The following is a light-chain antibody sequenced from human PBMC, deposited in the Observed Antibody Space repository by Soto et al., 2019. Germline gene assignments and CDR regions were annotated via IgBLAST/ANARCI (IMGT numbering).Light chain of an antibody. Sequence: QSALTQPASVSGSPGQSITISCTGTSSDVGAYDYVSWYQQNPGKAPKLIISEVSDRPSGVSNRFSGSKSGNTASLTISGLQAEDEDDYFCSSYTNTNTLWVFGGGTKLTV. J-gene: IGLJ3*02. V-gene: IGLV2-14*01. CDR1: SSDVGAYDY. CDR2: EVS. CDR3: SSYTNTNTLWV.